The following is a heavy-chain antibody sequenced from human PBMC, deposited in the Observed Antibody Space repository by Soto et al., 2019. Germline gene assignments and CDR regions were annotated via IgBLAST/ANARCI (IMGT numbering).Heavy chain of an antibody. Sequence: GESLKISCAASGFTVSSNYMSWVRQAPGKGLEWVSVIYSGGSTYYADSVKGRFTIARHNSKNTLYLQMNSLRAEGTGVYYCASSSRAYGMDVWGQGTTVTVSS. D-gene: IGHD2-2*01. CDR2: IYSGGST. CDR3: ASSSRAYGMDV. J-gene: IGHJ6*02. CDR1: GFTVSSNY. V-gene: IGHV3-53*04.